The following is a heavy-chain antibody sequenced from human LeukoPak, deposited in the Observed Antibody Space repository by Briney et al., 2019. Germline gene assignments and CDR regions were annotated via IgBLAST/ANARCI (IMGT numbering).Heavy chain of an antibody. CDR3: ARTGDSTGYYVWLDP. CDR1: GFTFSDHY. V-gene: IGHV3-48*02. CDR2: IGRSSSTM. Sequence: GGSLRLSCAASGFTFSDHYMDWVRQAPGKGLEWVSYIGRSSSTMYYADSVKGRFTISRDNAKNSLYLQMNSLRDEDTAVYYCARTGDSTGYYVWLDPWGQGTLVTVSS. J-gene: IGHJ5*02. D-gene: IGHD6-19*01.